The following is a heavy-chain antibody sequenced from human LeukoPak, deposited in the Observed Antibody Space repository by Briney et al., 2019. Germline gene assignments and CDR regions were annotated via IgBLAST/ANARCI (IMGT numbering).Heavy chain of an antibody. CDR1: GYTLTELS. J-gene: IGHJ3*02. CDR3: ATGDSYYYGSGSWVYAFDI. CDR2: FDPEDGET. D-gene: IGHD3-10*01. V-gene: IGHV1-24*01. Sequence: ASVKVSCKVSGYTLTELSMHWVRQAPGKGLEWMGGFDPEDGETIYAQKFQGRVTMTEDTSTDTAYMELSNLRSEDTAVYYCATGDSYYYGSGSWVYAFDIWGQGTMVTVSS.